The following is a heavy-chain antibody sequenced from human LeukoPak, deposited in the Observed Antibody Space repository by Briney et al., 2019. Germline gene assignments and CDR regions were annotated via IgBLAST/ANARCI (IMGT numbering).Heavy chain of an antibody. CDR2: ISGSGGST. Sequence: GGSLRLSCAASGFTFSSYAMSWVRQAPGKGLEWVSAISGSGGSTYYADSVKGQFTISRDNSKDTLYLQMNSLRAEDTAVYYCAKVYSGSSFDYWGQGTLVTISS. J-gene: IGHJ4*02. V-gene: IGHV3-23*01. CDR1: GFTFSSYA. D-gene: IGHD1-26*01. CDR3: AKVYSGSSFDY.